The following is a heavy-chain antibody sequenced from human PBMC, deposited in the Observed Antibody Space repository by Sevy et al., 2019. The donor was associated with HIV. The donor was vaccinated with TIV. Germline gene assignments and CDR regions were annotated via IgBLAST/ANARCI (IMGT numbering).Heavy chain of an antibody. CDR1: GYTFTSYG. CDR3: TRVGGEQLGDAFDV. J-gene: IGHJ3*01. Sequence: ATVKVSCKASGYTFTSYGITWVRQAPRQGLERMGWISGYKGNTNYAQKLQGRVTMTTDRSTSTAYMELRSLRSDDTAMYFCTRVGGEQLGDAFDVWGPGTMVTVSS. V-gene: IGHV1-18*01. D-gene: IGHD6-13*01. CDR2: ISGYKGNT.